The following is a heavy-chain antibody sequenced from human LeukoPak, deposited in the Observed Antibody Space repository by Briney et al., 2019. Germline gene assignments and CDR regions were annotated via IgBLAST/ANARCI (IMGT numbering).Heavy chain of an antibody. CDR2: INHSGST. V-gene: IGHV4-34*01. D-gene: IGHD6-19*01. CDR1: GGSFSGYY. J-gene: IGHJ4*02. Sequence: PSETLSLTCAVYGGSFSGYYWNWIRQPPGKRLEWIGEINHSGSTNYNPSPKSRVTISVDTSKNQFSLKLSSVTAADTAVYYCARKQRGSSGWYPNWGQGTLVTVSS. CDR3: ARKQRGSSGWYPN.